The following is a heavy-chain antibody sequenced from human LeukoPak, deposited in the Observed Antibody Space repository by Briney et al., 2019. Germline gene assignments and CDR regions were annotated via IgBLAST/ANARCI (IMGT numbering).Heavy chain of an antibody. CDR3: ARDRRTTVTIKGELFDY. D-gene: IGHD4-17*01. J-gene: IGHJ4*02. V-gene: IGHV1-2*02. CDR2: INPNSGGT. Sequence: GASVKVSCKASGYTFTSYGISWVRQAPGQGLEWMGWINPNSGGTNYAQKFQGRVTMTRDTSISTAYMELSRLRSDDTAVYYCARDRRTTVTIKGELFDYWGQGTLVTVSS. CDR1: GYTFTSYG.